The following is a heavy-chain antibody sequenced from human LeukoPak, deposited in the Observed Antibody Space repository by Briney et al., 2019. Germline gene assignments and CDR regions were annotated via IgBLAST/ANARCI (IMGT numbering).Heavy chain of an antibody. CDR2: IYYSEST. CDR1: GGSISSYY. J-gene: IGHJ4*02. D-gene: IGHD3-22*01. Sequence: SETLSLTCTVSGGSISSYYWSWIRQPPGKGLEWIGYIYYSESTNYNPSLKSRVTISVDTSKNQFSLKLSSVTAADTAVYYCARLDGGYYPFDYWGQGTLVTVSS. CDR3: ARLDGGYYPFDY. V-gene: IGHV4-59*01.